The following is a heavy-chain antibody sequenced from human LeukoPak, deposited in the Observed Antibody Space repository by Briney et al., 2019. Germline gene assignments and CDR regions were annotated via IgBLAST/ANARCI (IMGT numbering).Heavy chain of an antibody. CDR3: AELGITMIGGV. CDR2: ISSSSSYI. D-gene: IGHD3-10*02. V-gene: IGHV3-21*01. CDR1: GFSFNSYS. J-gene: IGHJ6*04. Sequence: GGSLRLSCAASGFSFNSYSMNWVRQAPGKGLEWVSFISSSSSYIYYADSVKGRFTISRDNAKNSLYLQMNSLRAEDTAVYYCAELGITMIGGVWGKGTTVTISS.